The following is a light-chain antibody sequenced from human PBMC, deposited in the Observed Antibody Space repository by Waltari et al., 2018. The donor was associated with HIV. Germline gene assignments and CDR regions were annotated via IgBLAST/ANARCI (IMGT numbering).Light chain of an antibody. CDR1: LNIRRSS. Sequence: EIVLTQSPGTLSLSPGERVSLSCRASLNIRRSSVAWYQQQHGQSPRLLIFGATSRATGISDRFSGSGSGTDFTLSISRLEPEDFAVYYCHQYGASPYTFGQGTKLEIK. V-gene: IGKV3-20*01. CDR3: HQYGASPYT. J-gene: IGKJ2*01. CDR2: GAT.